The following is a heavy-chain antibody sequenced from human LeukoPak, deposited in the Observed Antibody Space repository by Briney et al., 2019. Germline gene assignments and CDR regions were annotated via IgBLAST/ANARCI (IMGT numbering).Heavy chain of an antibody. J-gene: IGHJ6*03. CDR1: GGSISSSGYY. CDR3: ARTDTAMVTDYYYMDV. D-gene: IGHD5-18*01. V-gene: IGHV4-30-2*01. CDR2: IYHSGST. Sequence: SETLSLTCTVSGGSISSSGYYWSWIRQPSGKGLEWIGYIYHSGSTYYNPSLKSRVTISVDRSKNQFSLKLSSVTAADTAVYYCARTDTAMVTDYYYMDVWGKGTTVTVSS.